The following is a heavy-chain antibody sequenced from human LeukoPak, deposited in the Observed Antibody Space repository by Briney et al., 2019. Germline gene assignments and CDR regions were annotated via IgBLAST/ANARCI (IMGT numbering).Heavy chain of an antibody. CDR1: GFIFSNYG. CDR3: AKDRTVGASYWYFDL. V-gene: IGHV3-23*01. Sequence: GGSLRLSCAASGFIFSNYGMNWVRQAPGKGLEWVAAISASGSATSYADSVRSRFTISRDNSKSTTYLQMSSLRAEDTAVFYCAKDRTVGASYWYFDLWGRGTLVTVSS. J-gene: IGHJ2*01. D-gene: IGHD1-26*01. CDR2: ISASGSAT.